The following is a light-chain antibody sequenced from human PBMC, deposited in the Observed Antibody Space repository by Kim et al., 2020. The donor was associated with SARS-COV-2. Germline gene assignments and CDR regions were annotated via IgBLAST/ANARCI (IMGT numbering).Light chain of an antibody. V-gene: IGKV3-20*01. Sequence: EIVLTQSPGTLSLSPGERATLSCRASQSVSSNYLAWYQQKPGQAPRLLIYGASTRATGIPDRFSGSGSRTDFTLTISRLEPEDFGVYYCQQYGSSAATFGQGTKVDIK. J-gene: IGKJ1*01. CDR3: QQYGSSAAT. CDR1: QSVSSNY. CDR2: GAS.